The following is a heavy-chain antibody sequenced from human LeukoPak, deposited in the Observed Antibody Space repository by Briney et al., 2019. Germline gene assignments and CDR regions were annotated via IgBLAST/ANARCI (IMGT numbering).Heavy chain of an antibody. CDR3: ARVDSGNYDY. CDR1: GFRFSGYV. Sequence: GGSLRLSCAASGFRFSGYVMSWVRQAPGKGLEYVSSIDFSDDGASYYADSVKGQFTISRDNSKNTLFLQMNSLRVEDTAFYYCARVDSGNYDYWGQGTLLTVSS. J-gene: IGHJ4*02. D-gene: IGHD1-26*01. CDR2: IDFSDDGAS. V-gene: IGHV3-23*01.